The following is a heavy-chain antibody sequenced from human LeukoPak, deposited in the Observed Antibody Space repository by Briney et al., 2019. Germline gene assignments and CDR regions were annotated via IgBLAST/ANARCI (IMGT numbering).Heavy chain of an antibody. V-gene: IGHV1-69*05. CDR1: GDTFTSYA. D-gene: IGHD3-22*01. CDR2: IIAIFGNA. CDR3: ARSDWYSGYFAN. J-gene: IGHJ4*02. Sequence: GASVKVSCKASGDTFTSYAISWVRQAPGQGLEWMGWIIAIFGNANYAQKFQGRVTITTDTSTSTAYMELSSLRSDDTAVYYCARSDWYSGYFANWGQGTLVTVSS.